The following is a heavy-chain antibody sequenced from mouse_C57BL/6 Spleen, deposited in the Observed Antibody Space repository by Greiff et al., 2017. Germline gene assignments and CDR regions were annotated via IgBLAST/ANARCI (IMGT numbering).Heavy chain of an antibody. Sequence: LQQSGASVKISCKASGYAFSSYWMNWVKQRPGKGLEWIGQIYPGDGDTNYNGKFKGKATLTAYKSSSTAYMQLSSLTSEDSAVYFCARSSISGYGSSGDWYFDVWGTGTTVTVSS. J-gene: IGHJ1*03. CDR1: GYAFSSYW. CDR2: IYPGDGDT. CDR3: ARSSISGYGSSGDWYFDV. V-gene: IGHV1-80*01. D-gene: IGHD1-1*01.